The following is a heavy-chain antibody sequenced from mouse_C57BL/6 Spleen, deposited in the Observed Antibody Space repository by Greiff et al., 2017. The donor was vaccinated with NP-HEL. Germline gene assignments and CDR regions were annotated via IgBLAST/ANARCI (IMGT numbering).Heavy chain of an antibody. Sequence: EVQLVESGPELVKPGASVKMSCKASGYTFTDYNMHWVKQSHGKSLEWIGYINPNNGGTSYNQKFKGKATLTVNKSSSTAYMELRSLTSEDSAVYYCARLGFYSNYDAMDYWGQGTSVTVSS. D-gene: IGHD2-5*01. CDR2: INPNNGGT. J-gene: IGHJ4*01. V-gene: IGHV1-22*01. CDR1: GYTFTDYN. CDR3: ARLGFYSNYDAMDY.